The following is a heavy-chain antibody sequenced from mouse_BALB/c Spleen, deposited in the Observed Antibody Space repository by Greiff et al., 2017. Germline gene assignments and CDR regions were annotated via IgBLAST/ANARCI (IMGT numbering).Heavy chain of an antibody. CDR1: GFSFSSYA. D-gene: IGHD2-4*01. CDR3: ARGNYDYDDYAMDY. J-gene: IGHJ4*01. CDR2: ISSGGSA. V-gene: IGHV5-6-5*01. Sequence: VESGGGLVKPGGSLKLSCAASGFSFSSYAMSWVRQTPEKRLEWVASISSGGSAYYPDSVMGRFTISRVNARNILYLQMSSLMSSDTAMYYYARGNYDYDDYAMDYWGQGTSVTVSS.